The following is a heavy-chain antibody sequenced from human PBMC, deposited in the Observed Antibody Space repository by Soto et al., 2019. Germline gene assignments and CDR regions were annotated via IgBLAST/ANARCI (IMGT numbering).Heavy chain of an antibody. J-gene: IGHJ6*02. CDR3: AKGVGIGHYYYYGMDV. V-gene: IGHV3-9*01. CDR2: TSWNSGSI. CDR1: GFTFDDYA. D-gene: IGHD2-15*01. Sequence: PGGSLRLSCAASGFTFDDYAMHWVRQAPEKGLEWVSGTSWNSGSIAYADSVKGRFTISRDNAKNSLYLQMNSLRAEDTALYYCAKGVGIGHYYYYGMDVWGQGTTVIVSS.